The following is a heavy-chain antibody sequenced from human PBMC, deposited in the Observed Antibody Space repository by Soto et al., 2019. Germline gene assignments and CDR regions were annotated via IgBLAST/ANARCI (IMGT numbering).Heavy chain of an antibody. Sequence: ASVKVSCKASGYTFTSYAMHWVRQAPGQRLEWMGWINAGNGNTNYSQKFQGRVTITRDTSASTAYMELNSLRSEDTTVYYCARDVAYYYMAVWGKGPTVPVSS. CDR1: GYTFTSYA. V-gene: IGHV1-3*01. CDR3: ARDVAYYYMAV. CDR2: INAGNGNT. J-gene: IGHJ6*03.